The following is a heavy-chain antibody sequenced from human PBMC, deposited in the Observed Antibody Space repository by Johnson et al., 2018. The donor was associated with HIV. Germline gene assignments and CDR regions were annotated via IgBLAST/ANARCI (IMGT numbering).Heavy chain of an antibody. D-gene: IGHD3-22*01. V-gene: IGHV3-13*01. CDR1: EFTFSAHD. CDR3: VRRFYDSSAFDI. Sequence: VQLVESGGGLVQPGGSLRLSCAASEFTFSAHDMHWVRQTAGKGLEWVSGIGISGNTNYPGSVKGRFTISRENVKNTLYLQMNSLRAEDTGVYYCVRRFYDSSAFDIWGQGTLVTVSS. J-gene: IGHJ3*02. CDR2: IGISGNT.